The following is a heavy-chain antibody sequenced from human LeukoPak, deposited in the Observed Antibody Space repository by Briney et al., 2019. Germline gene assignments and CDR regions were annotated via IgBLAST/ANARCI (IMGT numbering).Heavy chain of an antibody. J-gene: IGHJ4*02. D-gene: IGHD4-17*01. CDR2: IYTSGST. Sequence: WXWIRQPXXXGLEWXGRIYTSGSTNYNPSLKSRVTMSVDTSKNQFSLKLSSVTAADTAVYYCARGAYYGDYYFDYWGQGTLVTVSS. CDR3: ARGAYYGDYYFDY. V-gene: IGHV4-4*07.